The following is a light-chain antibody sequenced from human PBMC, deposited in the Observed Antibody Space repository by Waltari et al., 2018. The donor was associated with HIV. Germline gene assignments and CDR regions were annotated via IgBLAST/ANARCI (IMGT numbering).Light chain of an antibody. V-gene: IGKV3-11*01. CDR3: QQRSDWPRST. CDR2: DAS. CDR1: PSVSPY. Sequence: DIVLTQSPATLSLSPGERATLSCRASPSVSPYLAWYQQRPGQAPRLLIYDASSRATGIPARFSGSGSGTDFTLTISSLEPADFAVYYCQQRSDWPRSTFGGGTKVEIK. J-gene: IGKJ4*01.